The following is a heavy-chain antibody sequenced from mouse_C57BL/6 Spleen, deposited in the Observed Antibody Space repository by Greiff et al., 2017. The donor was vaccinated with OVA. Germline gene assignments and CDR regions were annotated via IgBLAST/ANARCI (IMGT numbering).Heavy chain of an antibody. Sequence: VKLMESGPELVKPGASVKISCQASGYAFSSSWMNWVKQRPGKGLEWIGRIYPGDGDTNYNGKFKGKATLTADTSSSTAYMQLSSLTSEDSAVYFCARPYPMDYWGQGTSVTVSS. CDR1: GYAFSSSW. CDR3: ARPYPMDY. V-gene: IGHV1-82*01. CDR2: IYPGDGDT. J-gene: IGHJ4*01.